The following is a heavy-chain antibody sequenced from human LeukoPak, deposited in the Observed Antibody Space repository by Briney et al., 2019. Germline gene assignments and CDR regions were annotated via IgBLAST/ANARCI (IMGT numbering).Heavy chain of an antibody. CDR3: ARHYDISRYYYSFDY. Sequence: SETLSLTCTVSGGSISSSDYYWGWIRQPPGKGLEWIGSVYYGGSTYYNPSLKRGVTISADAPKNQFSLKLTSVTAADTAVYFCARHYDISRYYYSFDYWGQGTLVTVSS. CDR1: GGSISSSDYY. CDR2: VYYGGST. V-gene: IGHV4-39*01. D-gene: IGHD3-22*01. J-gene: IGHJ4*02.